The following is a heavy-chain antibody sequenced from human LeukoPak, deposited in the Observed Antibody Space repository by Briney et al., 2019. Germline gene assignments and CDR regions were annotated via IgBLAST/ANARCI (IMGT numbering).Heavy chain of an antibody. CDR1: GFTVSSNY. CDR3: AKALYSSSFDFDY. J-gene: IGHJ4*02. CDR2: IYSGGST. Sequence: GGSLRLSCAASGFTVSSNYMSWVRQAPGKGLEWVSVIYSGGSTYYADSVKGRFTISRDNSKNTLYLQMNSLRAEDTALYYCAKALYSSSFDFDYWGQGTLVTVSS. V-gene: IGHV3-53*01. D-gene: IGHD6-6*01.